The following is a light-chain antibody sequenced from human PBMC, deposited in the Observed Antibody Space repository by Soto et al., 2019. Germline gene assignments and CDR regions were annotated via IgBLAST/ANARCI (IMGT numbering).Light chain of an antibody. CDR3: YSYAGSNNFEV. CDR1: SSDVGGYNY. CDR2: EVS. V-gene: IGLV2-8*01. J-gene: IGLJ1*01. Sequence: QSVLTQPPSASGSPGQSVTISCTGTSSDVGGYNYVSWYQQHPGKAPKLMIYEVSKRPSGVPDRFSGSKSGNTASLTVSGLQAEDEADYYCYSYAGSNNFEVFGTVTKLTVL.